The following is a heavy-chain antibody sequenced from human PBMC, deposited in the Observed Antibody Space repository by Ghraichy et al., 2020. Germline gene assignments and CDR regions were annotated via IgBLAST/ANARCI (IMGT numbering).Heavy chain of an antibody. CDR3: ARQRWLQDYFDY. V-gene: IGHV4-59*01. CDR1: GGSISRYY. CDR2: IYYSGST. Sequence: TLSLTCAVYGGSISRYYWSWVRQPPGKGLEWIGYIYYSGSTNYNPSLKSRVTISVDTSKNQFSLNLSSVTAADTAVYYCARQRWLQDYFDYWGQGTLVTVSS. D-gene: IGHD5-24*01. J-gene: IGHJ4*02.